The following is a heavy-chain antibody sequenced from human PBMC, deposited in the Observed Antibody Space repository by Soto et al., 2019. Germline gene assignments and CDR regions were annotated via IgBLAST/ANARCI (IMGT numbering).Heavy chain of an antibody. CDR3: ARDGGTGWLRTAGDFDY. Sequence: EVQLVESGGGLVQPGGSLRLSCAAYGFTFSSYWMSWVRQAPGKGLEWVANIKQDGSEKYYVDSVKGRFTISRDNAKNSLYLQMNSLRAEDTAVYYCARDGGTGWLRTAGDFDYWGQGTLVTVSS. J-gene: IGHJ4*02. V-gene: IGHV3-7*01. D-gene: IGHD3-16*01. CDR1: GFTFSSYW. CDR2: IKQDGSEK.